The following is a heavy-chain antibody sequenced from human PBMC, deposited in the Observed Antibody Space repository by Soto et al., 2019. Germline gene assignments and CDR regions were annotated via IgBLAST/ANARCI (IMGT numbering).Heavy chain of an antibody. V-gene: IGHV3-74*01. D-gene: IGHD3-22*01. Sequence: GGSLRLSCAASGFTFSSYWMHWVRQGPGKGLVWVSRINSDGSSTRYADSVKGRFTISRDNAKNTLNLQMNSLRAEDTAVYYCARDTYYYDSSGYDPFDYWGQGTLVTVSS. CDR1: GFTFSSYW. J-gene: IGHJ4*02. CDR2: INSDGSST. CDR3: ARDTYYYDSSGYDPFDY.